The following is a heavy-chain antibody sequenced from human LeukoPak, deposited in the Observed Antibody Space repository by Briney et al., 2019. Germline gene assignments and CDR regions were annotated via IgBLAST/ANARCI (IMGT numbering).Heavy chain of an antibody. J-gene: IGHJ4*02. Sequence: SETLSLTCAVYGGSFSGYYWSWIRQPPGKGLEWIGEINHSGSTNYNPSLKSRVTISVDTSKNQFSLKLSSVTAADTAVYYCARQAPTVYYFDYWGQGTLVTVSS. CDR1: GGSFSGYY. CDR3: ARQAPTVYYFDY. CDR2: INHSGST. D-gene: IGHD1-14*01. V-gene: IGHV4-34*01.